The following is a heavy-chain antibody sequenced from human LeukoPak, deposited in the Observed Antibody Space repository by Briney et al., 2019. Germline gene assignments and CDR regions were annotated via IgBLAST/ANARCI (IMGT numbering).Heavy chain of an antibody. Sequence: GGSLRLSCAVSGFTFSGYAMTWVRQAPGKGLEWVSAIIGSGRSTYYADSVKGRFTISRDNSKNTLYLQMNSLRAEDTAVYYCAKGRTSVLVDAFDIWGQGTLVTVSS. CDR2: IIGSGRST. CDR3: AKGRTSVLVDAFDI. CDR1: GFTFSGYA. V-gene: IGHV3-23*01. D-gene: IGHD1-26*01. J-gene: IGHJ3*02.